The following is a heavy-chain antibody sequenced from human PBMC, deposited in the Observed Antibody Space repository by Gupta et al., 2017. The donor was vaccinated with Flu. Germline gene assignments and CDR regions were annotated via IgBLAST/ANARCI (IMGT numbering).Heavy chain of an antibody. D-gene: IGHD3-10*01. V-gene: IGHV3-7*01. Sequence: EEQLVESGGGLVQPGVSLILSCAASGLTFRRYWMDWVRQAPGKGLEWVANIAADDSVKNYADSVKGRFTISRDDAKNSLYLQMNSLRAEDTAVYYCVRNRGWQQFDYWGQGALVTVSS. CDR2: IAADDSVK. CDR3: VRNRGWQQFDY. CDR1: GLTFRRYW. J-gene: IGHJ4*02.